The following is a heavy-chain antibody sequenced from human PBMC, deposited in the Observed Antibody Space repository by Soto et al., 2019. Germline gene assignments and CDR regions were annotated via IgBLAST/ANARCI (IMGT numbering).Heavy chain of an antibody. Sequence: QVQLQESGPGLVKPSETLSLTCTVSGGSISSYYWSWIRQPPGKGLEWIGYIYYSGSTNYNPSLKSRVTISVDTSKNQFSLKLSSVTAADTAVYYCARERDFYWYFDLWGRGTLVTVSS. CDR1: GGSISSYY. J-gene: IGHJ2*01. CDR3: ARERDFYWYFDL. D-gene: IGHD2-21*02. CDR2: IYYSGST. V-gene: IGHV4-59*01.